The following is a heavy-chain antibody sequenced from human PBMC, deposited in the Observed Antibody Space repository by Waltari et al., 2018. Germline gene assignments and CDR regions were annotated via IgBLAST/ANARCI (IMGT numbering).Heavy chain of an antibody. J-gene: IGHJ3*02. CDR2: IYHSGST. V-gene: IGHV4-38-2*01. Sequence: QVQLQESGPGLVKPSETLSLTCAVSGYSISSGYYWGWIRQPPGKGLEWIGSIYHSGSTSYNPSLKSRVTISVDTSKNQFSLKLSSVTAADTAVYYCARGPWQAFAFKSILPGDAFDIWGQGTMVTVSS. CDR1: GYSISSGYY. CDR3: ARGPWQAFAFKSILPGDAFDI. D-gene: IGHD3-3*01.